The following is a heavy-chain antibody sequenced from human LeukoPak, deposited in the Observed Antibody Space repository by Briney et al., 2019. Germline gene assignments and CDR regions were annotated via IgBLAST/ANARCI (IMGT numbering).Heavy chain of an antibody. CDR1: GFTFRNYW. CDR3: GRSDGYSHFDF. CDR2: INSDGSGT. V-gene: IGHV3-74*01. D-gene: IGHD5-18*01. Sequence: GGSLRLSCEASGFTFRNYWMHWVRQGPGQGPVWVSRINSDGSGTTYAASVKGRFTISRDNAKNTLYLQMNSLRAEDTAMYYCGRSDGYSHFDFWGQGTLVTVSS. J-gene: IGHJ4*02.